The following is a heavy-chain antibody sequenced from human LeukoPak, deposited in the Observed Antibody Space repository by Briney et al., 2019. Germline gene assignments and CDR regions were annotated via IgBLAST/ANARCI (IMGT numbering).Heavy chain of an antibody. CDR2: IHYRGTT. J-gene: IGHJ4*02. CDR1: GASINSYY. CDR3: ARGGIAAAPDY. Sequence: SETLSLTCSVSGASINSYYWNWIRQSPGKGLEWLGNIHYRGTTNYNPSLKSRVTLSLDSSKSQFALKVTSVTAADTAVYYCARGGIAAAPDYWGQGTLVTVSS. V-gene: IGHV4-59*13. D-gene: IGHD6-13*01.